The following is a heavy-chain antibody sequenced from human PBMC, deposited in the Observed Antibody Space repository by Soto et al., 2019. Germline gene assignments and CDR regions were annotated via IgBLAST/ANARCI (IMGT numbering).Heavy chain of an antibody. Sequence: SETLSLTCAVSSGSISSSNWWSWVRQPPGKGLEWIGEIYHSGSTNYNPSLKSRVTISVDKSKNQFSLKLSSVTAADTAVYYCARGIGIAARTEPTPPHHNMDVWGKGTTVTVSS. V-gene: IGHV4-4*02. CDR3: ARGIGIAARTEPTPPHHNMDV. CDR2: IYHSGST. CDR1: SGSISSSNW. D-gene: IGHD6-6*01. J-gene: IGHJ6*03.